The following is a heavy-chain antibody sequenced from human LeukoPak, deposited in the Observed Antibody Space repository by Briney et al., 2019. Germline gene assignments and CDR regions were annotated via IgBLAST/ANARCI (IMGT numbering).Heavy chain of an antibody. CDR1: GGSISSYY. CDR2: IYYSGST. Sequence: SETLSLTCTVSGGSISSYYWSWIRQPPGKGLEWMGYIYYSGSTNYNPSLKSRVTISVDTSKNQFSLKLSSVTAADTAVYYCAREGPYPQTWGLYGMDVWGQGTTVTVSS. J-gene: IGHJ6*02. CDR3: AREGPYPQTWGLYGMDV. V-gene: IGHV4-59*01. D-gene: IGHD7-27*01.